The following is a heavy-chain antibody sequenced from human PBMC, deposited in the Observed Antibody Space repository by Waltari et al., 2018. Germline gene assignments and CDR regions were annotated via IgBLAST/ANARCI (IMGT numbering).Heavy chain of an antibody. CDR1: GGSFSGYY. CDR2: INHSGIT. J-gene: IGHJ4*02. CDR3: ARGESGSYLD. D-gene: IGHD1-26*01. Sequence: QVQLQQWGAGLLKPSETLSLTCAVYGGSFSGYYWSWIRQPPGKGLEGIGEINHSGITNYNPSLKSRVTISVDTSKNQFSLKLSSVTAADTAVYYCARGESGSYLDWGQGTLVTVSS. V-gene: IGHV4-34*01.